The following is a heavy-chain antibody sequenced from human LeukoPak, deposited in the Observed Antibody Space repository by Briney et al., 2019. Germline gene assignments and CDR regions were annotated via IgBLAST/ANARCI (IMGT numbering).Heavy chain of an antibody. Sequence: GGSLRLSCAASGFTFSSYWMSWVRQAPGKGLEWVANIKQDGSEKYYVDSVKGRFTISRDDAKKSLYLQMNSLRAEDTAVYYCAKEHDLWHEEGNWFDPWGQGTLVTVSS. V-gene: IGHV3-7*03. CDR3: AKEHDLWHEEGNWFDP. CDR1: GFTFSSYW. D-gene: IGHD3-3*01. CDR2: IKQDGSEK. J-gene: IGHJ5*02.